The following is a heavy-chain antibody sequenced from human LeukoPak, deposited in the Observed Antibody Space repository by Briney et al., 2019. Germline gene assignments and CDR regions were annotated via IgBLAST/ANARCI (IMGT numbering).Heavy chain of an antibody. CDR3: ARGRGTSGSNRDFYYYCMDV. Sequence: ASVKVSCKASGYIFTDYAIHWLRQAPGQRPEWMGWMNGGNGNTKYSQKFQGRITLIRDTSAATAYMELSSLRHDDLAVYYCARGRGTSGSNRDFYYYCMDVWGKGTTVTVSS. J-gene: IGHJ6*03. D-gene: IGHD2-15*01. CDR2: MNGGNGNT. CDR1: GYIFTDYA. V-gene: IGHV1-3*01.